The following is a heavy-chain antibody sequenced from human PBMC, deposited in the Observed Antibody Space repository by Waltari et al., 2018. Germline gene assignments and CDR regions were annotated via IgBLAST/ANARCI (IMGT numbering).Heavy chain of an antibody. CDR2: INPSCGST. J-gene: IGHJ3*02. CDR1: GYTITSYY. Sequence: QVQLVQSGAEVKKPGASVTVSCKASGYTITSYYMHWVRQAPGQGLEWMGIINPSCGSTSYAQKFQGRVTMTRDTSTSTVYMELSSVTAADTAVYYCARGCEVGDCYSPDAFDIWGQGTMVTVSS. CDR3: ARGCEVGDCYSPDAFDI. D-gene: IGHD2-21*01. V-gene: IGHV1-46*01.